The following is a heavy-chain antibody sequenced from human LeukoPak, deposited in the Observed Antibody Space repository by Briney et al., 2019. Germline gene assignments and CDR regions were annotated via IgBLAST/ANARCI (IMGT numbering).Heavy chain of an antibody. Sequence: SETLSLTCAVSGGSISSTYWWSWVRQPPGKGLEWIGEIYHSGSTNYNPSLKSRVTISVDKSKNQFSLNLSSVTAADTAVYYCARVGSGWGPDYWGQGTLVTVSS. CDR1: GGSISSTYW. CDR3: ARVGSGWGPDY. D-gene: IGHD6-19*01. CDR2: IYHSGST. V-gene: IGHV4-4*02. J-gene: IGHJ4*02.